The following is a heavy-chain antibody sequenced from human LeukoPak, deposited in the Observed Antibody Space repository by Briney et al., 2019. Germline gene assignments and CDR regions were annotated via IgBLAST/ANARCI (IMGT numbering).Heavy chain of an antibody. CDR3: ARDPYDSSGHYNYYYGMDV. J-gene: IGHJ6*02. CDR2: IIPIFGTA. CDR1: GGTFSSYA. V-gene: IGHV1-69*13. Sequence: RASVKVSCKASGGTFSSYAISWVRQAPGQGLEWMGGIIPIFGTANYAQKFQGRVTITADESTSTAYMELSSLRSEDTAVYYCARDPYDSSGHYNYYYGMDVWGQGTTVTVSS. D-gene: IGHD3-22*01.